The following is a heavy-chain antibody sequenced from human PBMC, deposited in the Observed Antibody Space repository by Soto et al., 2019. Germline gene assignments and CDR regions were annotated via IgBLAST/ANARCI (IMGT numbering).Heavy chain of an antibody. V-gene: IGHV1-2*04. CDR3: ARGDDILTGYYNYYYGMDV. D-gene: IGHD3-9*01. CDR2: VNPSVNST. Sequence: ASVKVSCKASGYPFTAYYIHWIRQAPGQGLQWMGRVNPSVNSTTYAEKFQGWVTMTRDTSISTAYMELSRLRSDDTAVYYCARGDDILTGYYNYYYGMDVWGQGTTVTVSS. J-gene: IGHJ6*02. CDR1: GYPFTAYY.